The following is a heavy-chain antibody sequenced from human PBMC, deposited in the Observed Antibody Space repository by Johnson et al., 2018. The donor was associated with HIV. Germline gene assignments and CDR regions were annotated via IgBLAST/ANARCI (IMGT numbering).Heavy chain of an antibody. CDR1: GVTFSDYY. D-gene: IGHD3-10*01. CDR2: ISSSGSTI. J-gene: IGHJ3*02. V-gene: IGHV3-11*04. Sequence: QVQLVESGGGLVKPGGSLRLSCAASGVTFSDYYMNWIRQAPGKGLEWVSHISSSGSTIYYAESVKGRFTISRNNAKNTLYLQMNSLRAEDTSVYYCAGEKATLWFRAAVAAFDIWGPGTMVTVSS. CDR3: AGEKATLWFRAAVAAFDI.